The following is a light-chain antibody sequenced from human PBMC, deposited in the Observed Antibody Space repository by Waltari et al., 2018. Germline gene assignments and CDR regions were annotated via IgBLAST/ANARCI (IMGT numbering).Light chain of an antibody. Sequence: VMTQSPATLSVSPGERATLSCRASQSVSRNLAWYQHKPGQAPRLLIYGAYTRGTGIPARFSGSGSGTEFSLTISSLQSEDFAVYYCQQYISWPWTFGQGTKVEIK. CDR2: GAY. J-gene: IGKJ1*01. V-gene: IGKV3-15*01. CDR1: QSVSRN. CDR3: QQYISWPWT.